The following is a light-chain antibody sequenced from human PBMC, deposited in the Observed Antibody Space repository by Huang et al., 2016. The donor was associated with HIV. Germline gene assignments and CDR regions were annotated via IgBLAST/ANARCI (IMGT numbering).Light chain of an antibody. CDR3: QKYNDVPRT. J-gene: IGKJ1*01. CDR2: SAS. V-gene: IGKV1-27*01. CDR1: QDIDAY. Sequence: DIQMTQSPSSLSASIGDRITISCRASQDIDAYLAWDQHKPGNVPNLLIYSASTLQSGVPSRFSGSGSGTNFTLTIGSLQPEDVGSYYCQKYNDVPRTFGHGTKVEIK.